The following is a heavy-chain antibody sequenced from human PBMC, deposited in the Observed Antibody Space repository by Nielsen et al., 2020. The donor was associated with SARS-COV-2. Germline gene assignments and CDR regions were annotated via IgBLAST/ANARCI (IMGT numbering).Heavy chain of an antibody. J-gene: IGHJ2*01. CDR1: GGSFSGYY. CDR3: ARTGTTVTSVWYFDL. Sequence: SETLSLTCAVYGGSFSGYYWSWIRQPPGKGLEWIGEINHSGGTNYNPSLKSRVTISVDTSKNQFSLKLGSVTAADTAVYYCARTGTTVTSVWYFDLWGRSTLVTVSS. CDR2: INHSGGT. V-gene: IGHV4-34*01. D-gene: IGHD4-11*01.